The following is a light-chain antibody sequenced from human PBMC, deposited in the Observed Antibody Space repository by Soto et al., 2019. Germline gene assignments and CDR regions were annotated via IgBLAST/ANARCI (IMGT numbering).Light chain of an antibody. Sequence: EVVMTQSPATLSVSPGETAALSCRASQGVGSELAWYQQKPDQAPRLLIYAASTRATGVPTRFSGSGSGTAFTVTISTLPSDDLEVYYYPQYNNWSPLTVGGGTKVEIK. CDR3: PQYNNWSPLT. CDR1: QGVGSE. V-gene: IGKV3-15*01. CDR2: AAS. J-gene: IGKJ4*02.